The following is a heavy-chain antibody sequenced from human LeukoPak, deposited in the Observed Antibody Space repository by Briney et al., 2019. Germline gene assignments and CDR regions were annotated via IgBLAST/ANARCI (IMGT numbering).Heavy chain of an antibody. J-gene: IGHJ4*02. CDR3: TTDDYFGSGSYKGY. Sequence: GGSLRLSCVASGFSFSNAYLSWVRQAPGKGLEWVGRMKSGTADYAAPVTGRFTISRDDSKDTLYLQMNNLRTEDTAVYYCTTDDYFGSGSYKGYWGQGTLVTVSS. D-gene: IGHD3-10*01. CDR1: GFSFSNAY. V-gene: IGHV3-15*01. CDR2: MKSGTA.